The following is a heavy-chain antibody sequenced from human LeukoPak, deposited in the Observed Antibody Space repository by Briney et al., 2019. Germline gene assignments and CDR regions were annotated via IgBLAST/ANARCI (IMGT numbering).Heavy chain of an antibody. CDR2: ISGSGGRT. CDR1: GFTFSRA. CDR3: AKSRFYDSSGHEYFHY. Sequence: PGGSLRLSCAASGFTFSRAMGWVRQAPGKGLEWVSTISGSGGRTCYADSVKGRFTISRDNSKNTLYLQMNSLRAEDTAVYYCAKSRFYDSSGHEYFHYWGQGTLVTVSS. V-gene: IGHV3-23*01. D-gene: IGHD3-22*01. J-gene: IGHJ1*01.